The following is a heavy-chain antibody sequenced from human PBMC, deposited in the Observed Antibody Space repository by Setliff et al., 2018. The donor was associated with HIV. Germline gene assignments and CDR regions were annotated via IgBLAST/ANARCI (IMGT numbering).Heavy chain of an antibody. CDR3: AHSGREVRGPYSDY. Sequence: SGPTLVNPTQTLTLTCTFSGFSLSSNGVSVGWIRQAPGKAPEWLALVYWNDNKQYSPSLKTRVTVTKDTSRNRVVLTMTDLDPVDTATYYCAHSGREVRGPYSDYWGQGVLVTVSS. D-gene: IGHD3-10*01. CDR2: VYWNDNK. J-gene: IGHJ4*02. V-gene: IGHV2-5*01. CDR1: GFSLSSNGVS.